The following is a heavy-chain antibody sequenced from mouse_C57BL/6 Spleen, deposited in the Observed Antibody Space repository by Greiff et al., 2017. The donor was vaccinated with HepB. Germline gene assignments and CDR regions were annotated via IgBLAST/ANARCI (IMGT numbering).Heavy chain of an antibody. CDR1: GFNIKDDY. CDR3: TNYGISDWYFDV. D-gene: IGHD1-1*01. Sequence: EVQLQQSGAELVRPGASVKLSCTASGFNIKDDYMHWVKQRPEQGLEWIGWIDPENGDTEYASKFQGKATITADTSSNTAYLQLSSLTSEDTAVYYCTNYGISDWYFDVWGTGTTVTVSS. CDR2: IDPENGDT. V-gene: IGHV14-4*01. J-gene: IGHJ1*03.